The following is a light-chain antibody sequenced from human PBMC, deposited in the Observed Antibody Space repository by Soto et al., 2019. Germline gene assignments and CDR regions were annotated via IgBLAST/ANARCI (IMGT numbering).Light chain of an antibody. J-gene: IGKJ5*01. Sequence: EIVLTQSPVTLPVTPGEPASISCRSSQRLLQSNGYSHVDWYLQRPGQAPQLLIYLVSNRASGVPDRFSGSGSGTDFRLKISGVKAEDVAVYYCMQYLQSPHTFGQGTRLEIK. CDR2: LVS. CDR1: QRLLQSNGYSH. CDR3: MQYLQSPHT. V-gene: IGKV2-28*01.